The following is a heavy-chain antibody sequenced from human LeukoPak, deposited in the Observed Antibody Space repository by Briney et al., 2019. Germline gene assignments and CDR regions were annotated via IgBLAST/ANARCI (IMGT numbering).Heavy chain of an antibody. CDR3: ASGHCSGGSCYYYGMDV. V-gene: IGHV1-8*01. J-gene: IGHJ6*02. CDR1: GYTFTSYD. CDR2: MNPNSGNT. D-gene: IGHD2-15*01. Sequence: ASVKVSCKASGYTFTSYDINWVRQATGQGLEWMGWMNPNSGNTGYAQKFQGRVTMTRNTSISTAYMELSSLRSEDTAVYYCASGHCSGGSCYYYGMDVWGQGTTVTVSS.